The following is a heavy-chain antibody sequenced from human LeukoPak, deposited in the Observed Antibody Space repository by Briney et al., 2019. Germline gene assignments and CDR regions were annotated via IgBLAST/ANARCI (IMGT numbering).Heavy chain of an antibody. CDR1: GFTFSTHS. Sequence: GGSLRLSCAVSGFTFSTHSMNWVRQAPGKGLEWVSYIISSSNIIYYADSVKGRFTISRDNAKNSLYLQMNSLRAEDTAVYYCPRAVGHGSGSPRLDVWGKGTTVTVSS. V-gene: IGHV3-48*01. J-gene: IGHJ6*04. CDR2: IISSSNII. CDR3: PRAVGHGSGSPRLDV. D-gene: IGHD3-10*01.